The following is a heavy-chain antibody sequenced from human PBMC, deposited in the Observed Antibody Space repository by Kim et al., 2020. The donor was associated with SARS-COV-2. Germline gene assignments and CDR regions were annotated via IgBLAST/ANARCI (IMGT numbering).Heavy chain of an antibody. V-gene: IGHV3-30*01. Sequence: YATSVKGRFTIARDTSKSTLYLQMNRLRAEDASVYYCARGETPYYYGMDVWGQGTTVTVSS. CDR3: ARGETPYYYGMDV. J-gene: IGHJ6*02.